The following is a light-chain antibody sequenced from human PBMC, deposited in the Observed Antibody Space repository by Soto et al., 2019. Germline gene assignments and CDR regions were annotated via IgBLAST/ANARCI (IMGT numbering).Light chain of an antibody. CDR3: TSYAGGNNV. CDR2: EVN. J-gene: IGLJ1*01. V-gene: IGLV2-8*01. Sequence: QSVLTQPPSASGSPGQSVTISCTGTSSDVGGYNYVSWYQQHPGKVPKLMVYEVNKRPTGVTDRLSGSKSGNTASLTVSGSQAEDEADYYCTSYAGGNNVFGTGTKLTVL. CDR1: SSDVGGYNY.